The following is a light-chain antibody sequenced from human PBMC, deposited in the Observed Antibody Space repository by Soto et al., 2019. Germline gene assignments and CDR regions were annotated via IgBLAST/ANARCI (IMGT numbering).Light chain of an antibody. Sequence: QSVLTQPPSASGTPGKRVAISCSGSSSNIGTNAVNWYQQLPGTAPKLLIYSNNHRPSGVPDRFSGSKSGTSASLAISGLQSQDEADYYCAAWDDSLNGNWVFGGGTKLTVL. V-gene: IGLV1-44*01. CDR2: SNN. CDR3: AAWDDSLNGNWV. CDR1: SSNIGTNA. J-gene: IGLJ3*02.